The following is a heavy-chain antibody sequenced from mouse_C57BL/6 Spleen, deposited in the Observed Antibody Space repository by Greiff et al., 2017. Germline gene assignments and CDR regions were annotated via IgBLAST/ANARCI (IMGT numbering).Heavy chain of an antibody. CDR3: ARSGGGYDSLRFAY. CDR1: GYAFTNYL. V-gene: IGHV1-54*01. D-gene: IGHD2-4*01. CDR2: INPGSGGT. J-gene: IGHJ3*01. Sequence: VQLQQSGAELVRPGTSVKVSCKASGYAFTNYLIEWVKQRPGQGLEWIGVINPGSGGTNYNEKFKGKATLTADKSSSTAYMQLSSLTSEDSAVYFCARSGGGYDSLRFAYWGQGTLVTVSA.